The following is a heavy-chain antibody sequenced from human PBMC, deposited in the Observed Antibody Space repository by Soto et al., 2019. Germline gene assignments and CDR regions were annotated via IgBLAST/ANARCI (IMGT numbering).Heavy chain of an antibody. CDR1: GGSFSGYC. CDR2: IFHSGIT. Sequence: PSESLSHTFAVYGGSFSGYCWSWIRKSPGKGLEWIGYIFHSGITDYNPSLQSRVTISIDTSRNHFSLNLTSVTAADTAVYYCARDRYFYDSRGYYRTLDSWGQGTLVTVSS. V-gene: IGHV4-59*01. D-gene: IGHD3-22*01. CDR3: ARDRYFYDSRGYYRTLDS. J-gene: IGHJ4*02.